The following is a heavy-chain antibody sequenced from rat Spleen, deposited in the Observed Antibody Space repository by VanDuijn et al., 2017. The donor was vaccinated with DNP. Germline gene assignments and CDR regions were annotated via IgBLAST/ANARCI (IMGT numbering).Heavy chain of an antibody. CDR1: GFNFNDYW. CDR2: INKESSTI. D-gene: IGHD1-9*01. V-gene: IGHV4-2*01. CDR3: ASDILRVLH. Sequence: EVKLVESGGGLVQPGRSLKLSCAAAGFNFNDYWMAWVRQAPGKGLEWIGEINKESSTINYSPSLKDKFTISRDNAQNTLYLHMNKLESEDTAIYYCASDILRVLHWGQGVMVTVSS. J-gene: IGHJ2*01.